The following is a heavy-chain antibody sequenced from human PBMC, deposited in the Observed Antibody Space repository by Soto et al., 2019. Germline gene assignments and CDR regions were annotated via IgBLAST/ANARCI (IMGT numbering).Heavy chain of an antibody. Sequence: PAGSLRLSCAASGFAFSSHPMSWVRQAPEKGLEWVAGISDGGDLTYNADSVRGRFTISRDNSRNTLYLQMNSLRAEDTAAYYCARRVIGSSRAFDIWGQGTMVTVSS. D-gene: IGHD3-10*01. CDR2: ISDGGDLT. CDR1: GFAFSSHP. CDR3: ARRVIGSSRAFDI. J-gene: IGHJ3*02. V-gene: IGHV3-23*01.